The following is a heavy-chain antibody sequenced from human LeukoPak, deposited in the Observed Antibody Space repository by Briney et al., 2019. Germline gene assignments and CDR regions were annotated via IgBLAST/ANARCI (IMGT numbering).Heavy chain of an antibody. CDR1: GFSFNSFW. CDR2: INSDGSRT. D-gene: IGHD6-13*01. CDR3: ARDLAAAGMNFFDY. V-gene: IGHV3-74*01. Sequence: GGSLRLSCAASGFSFNSFWMHWVRQAPGKGLLWVSRINSDGSRTAYADSVKGRFTISRDGAKNMVYLQMSNLRAEDTAVYYCARDLAAAGMNFFDYWGQGTLVTVSS. J-gene: IGHJ4*02.